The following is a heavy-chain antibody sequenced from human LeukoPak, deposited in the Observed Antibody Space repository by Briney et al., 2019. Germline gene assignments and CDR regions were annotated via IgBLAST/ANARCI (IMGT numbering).Heavy chain of an antibody. V-gene: IGHV1-46*01. J-gene: IGHJ6*02. Sequence: GASVKVSCKASGYTFTSFYMHWVRQAPGQGLEWMGIINPSGGSTSYAQKFQGRVTMTRDTSTSTVYMELSSLRSEDTAVYYCARDNWNVNGVDVCGRGATVTASS. CDR3: ARDNWNVNGVDV. D-gene: IGHD1-1*01. CDR2: INPSGGST. CDR1: GYTFTSFY.